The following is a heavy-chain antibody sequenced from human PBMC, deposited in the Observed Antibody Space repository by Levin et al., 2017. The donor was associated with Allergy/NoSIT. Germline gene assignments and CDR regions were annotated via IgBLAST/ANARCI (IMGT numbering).Heavy chain of an antibody. CDR3: ASHFRYSSSWYLDY. CDR2: IIPILGIA. J-gene: IGHJ4*02. V-gene: IGHV1-69*02. D-gene: IGHD6-13*01. CDR1: GGTFSSYT. Sequence: KISCKASGGTFSSYTISWVRQAPGQGLEWMGRIIPILGIANYAQKFQGRVTITADKSTSTAYMELSSLRSEDTAVYYCASHFRYSSSWYLDYWGQGTLVTVSS.